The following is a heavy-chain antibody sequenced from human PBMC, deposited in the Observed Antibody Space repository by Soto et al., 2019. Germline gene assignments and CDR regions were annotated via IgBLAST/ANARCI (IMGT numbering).Heavy chain of an antibody. D-gene: IGHD6-19*01. J-gene: IGHJ6*02. CDR2: IIPIFGTA. Sequence: QVQLVQSGAEVKKPGSSVKVSCKASGGTFSSYAISWVRQAPGQGLEWMGGIIPIFGTANYAQKVQGRVTITADESTSIAHMERSSLRSEDTAAYYCAREFFSIAVAGKGRYYYGRDGWGQGTTVTVSS. CDR1: GGTFSSYA. CDR3: AREFFSIAVAGKGRYYYGRDG. V-gene: IGHV1-69*01.